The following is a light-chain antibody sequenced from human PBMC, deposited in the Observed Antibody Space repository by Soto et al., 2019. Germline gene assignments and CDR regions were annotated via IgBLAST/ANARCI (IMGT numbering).Light chain of an antibody. CDR1: QSISSY. V-gene: IGKV1-39*01. CDR3: QQSYSTPPIT. CDR2: AAS. Sequence: DIHMTQSPSSLSAALGDRVTITFRASQSISSYLNWYQQKPGKAPKLLIYAASSLQSGVPSRFSGSGSGTDFTLTISSLQPEDFATYYCQQSYSTPPITFGQGTRLEIK. J-gene: IGKJ5*01.